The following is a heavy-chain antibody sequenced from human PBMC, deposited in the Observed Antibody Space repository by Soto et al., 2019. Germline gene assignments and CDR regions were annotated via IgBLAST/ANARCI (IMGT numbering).Heavy chain of an antibody. D-gene: IGHD6-25*01. CDR1: GYTFNSYA. V-gene: IGHV1-3*04. Sequence: ASVKVSCKASGYTFNSYAVHWVRQAPGQRLEWMGWINTGKGSTKQSQNFQGRLTITRDTFASTAYMELRSLRSEDTAVYYCAGGTSGWLTVWYYYDYCGQGTQVTVSS. CDR2: INTGKGST. CDR3: AGGTSGWLTVWYYYDY. J-gene: IGHJ4*02.